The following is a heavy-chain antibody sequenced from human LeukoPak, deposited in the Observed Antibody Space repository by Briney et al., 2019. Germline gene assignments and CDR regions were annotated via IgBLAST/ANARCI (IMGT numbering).Heavy chain of an antibody. CDR1: GFVFSNYA. V-gene: IGHV3-30-3*01. Sequence: GWSLRLSCSASGFVFSNYAMFWARQAPGKGLEWVAVVSFDGTNKEYAATVKGRFTVSRDNSKNTLYLRMNSLRPGDTAVYYCARGGIAEVEFYYYGMDVWGQGTTVAV. D-gene: IGHD6-13*01. CDR2: VSFDGTNK. J-gene: IGHJ6*02. CDR3: ARGGIAEVEFYYYGMDV.